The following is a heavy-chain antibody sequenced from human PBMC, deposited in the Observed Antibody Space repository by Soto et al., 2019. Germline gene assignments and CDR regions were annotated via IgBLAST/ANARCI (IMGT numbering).Heavy chain of an antibody. J-gene: IGHJ5*02. Sequence: QLQLQESGPGLVKPSETLSLTCTVSGGSISSSSYYWGWIRQPPGKGLEWIGSIYYSGSTYYNPSLKSRVTISVDTSKNQFSLKLSSVTAADTAVYYCARRPSYSSSWPPLENWFAPWGQGTLVTVSS. CDR1: GGSISSSSYY. D-gene: IGHD6-13*01. CDR2: IYYSGST. CDR3: ARRPSYSSSWPPLENWFAP. V-gene: IGHV4-39*01.